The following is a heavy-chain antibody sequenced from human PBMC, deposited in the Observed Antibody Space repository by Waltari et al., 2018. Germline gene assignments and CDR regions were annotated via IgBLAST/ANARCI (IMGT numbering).Heavy chain of an antibody. D-gene: IGHD2-15*01. CDR2: INPNSGGT. J-gene: IGHJ4*02. CDR1: GYTFTVSF. V-gene: IGHV1-2*06. Sequence: QVQLVQSGAEVKKPGASVKVSSKASGYTFTVSFIHWVRQAPGQGLEWMGRINPNSGGTNYAQKFQGRVTMTRDTSISTAYMELSRLRSDDTAMYYCARTPLGYCSGGSCYPFDYWGQGTLVTVSS. CDR3: ARTPLGYCSGGSCYPFDY.